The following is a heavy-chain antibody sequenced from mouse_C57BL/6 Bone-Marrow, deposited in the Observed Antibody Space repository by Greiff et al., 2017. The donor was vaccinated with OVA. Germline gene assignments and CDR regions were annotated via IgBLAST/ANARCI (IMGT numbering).Heavy chain of an antibody. J-gene: IGHJ2*01. V-gene: IGHV1-64*01. CDR3: ARDYYGSSYVGYFDY. CDR2: IHPNGGCT. Sequence: QVQLQQPGAELVKPGASVKLSCKASGYTFTSYWMHWVKQRPGQGLEWIGMIHPNGGCTNYNDKFKGKATLTVDKSSSTAYLQISSLTSEDSAVYYCARDYYGSSYVGYFDYWGQGTTLTVSS. CDR1: GYTFTSYW. D-gene: IGHD1-1*01.